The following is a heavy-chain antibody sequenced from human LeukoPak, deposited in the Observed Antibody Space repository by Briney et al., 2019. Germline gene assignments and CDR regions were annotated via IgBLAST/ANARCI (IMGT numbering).Heavy chain of an antibody. V-gene: IGHV4-30-2*01. CDR1: GGSISSGGYS. D-gene: IGHD3-3*01. Sequence: SQTLSLTCAVSGGSISSGGYSWSWIRQLPGKGLEWIGYIYHSGSTYYNPSLKSRVTISVDRSKNQFSLKLSSVTAADTAVYYCARGRFLYYFDYWGQGTLVTVSS. J-gene: IGHJ4*02. CDR3: ARGRFLYYFDY. CDR2: IYHSGST.